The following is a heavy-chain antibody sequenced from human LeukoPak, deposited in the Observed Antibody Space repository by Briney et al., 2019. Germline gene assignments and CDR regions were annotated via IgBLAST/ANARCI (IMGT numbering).Heavy chain of an antibody. V-gene: IGHV3-48*01. CDR1: GFTFSSYS. Sequence: GGPLRLSCAASGFTFSSYSMNWLRQAPGKGLEGISYISSSSSAIYYADSVKGRFTISRDNAKNSLYLQMNSLRAEDTAVYYCARAHYSSSSSDYWGQGTLVTVSS. J-gene: IGHJ4*02. CDR2: ISSSSSAI. D-gene: IGHD6-6*01. CDR3: ARAHYSSSSSDY.